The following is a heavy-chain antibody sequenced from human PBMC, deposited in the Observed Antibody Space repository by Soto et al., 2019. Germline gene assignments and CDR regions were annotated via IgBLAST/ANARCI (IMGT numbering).Heavy chain of an antibody. CDR1: GGTFDNYP. D-gene: IGHD5-12*01. V-gene: IGHV1-69*13. J-gene: IGHJ6*02. CDR2: SIPIFGTA. CDR3: ARGRGYSGDDHYYYFDMDV. Sequence: ASVKVSCKASGGTFDNYPITWVRQAPGQGLEWMGGSIPIFGTANYAQKFQGRVTISVDESTSTAYMELSSLRSEDTAVYYCARGRGYSGDDHYYYFDMDVWGQGTTVTVSS.